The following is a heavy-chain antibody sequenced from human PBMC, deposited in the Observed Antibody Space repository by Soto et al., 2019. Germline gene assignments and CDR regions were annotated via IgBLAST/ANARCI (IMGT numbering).Heavy chain of an antibody. CDR1: GFTFSNAW. V-gene: IGHV3-15*01. D-gene: IGHD5-12*01. CDR2: IKSKTDGGTT. CDR3: TRKRYSGPFDP. Sequence: PGGSLRLSCAASGFTFSNAWMSWVRQAPGKGLEWVGRIKSKTDGGTTDYAAPVKGRFTISRDDSKNTLYLQMNSLKTEDTAVYYCTRKRYSGPFDPWGQGTLVTVSS. J-gene: IGHJ5*02.